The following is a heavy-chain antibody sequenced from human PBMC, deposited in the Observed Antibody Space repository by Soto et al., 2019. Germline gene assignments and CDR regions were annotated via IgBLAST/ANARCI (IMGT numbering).Heavy chain of an antibody. CDR1: GLPSTGFE. J-gene: IGHJ6*02. Sequence: GGSLRLSCVASGLPSTGFEMNWVRQAPGKGLEWVSYISASGDTVYYADSVKGRFTISRDNAKNTLYLEMNSLRAEDSAVYYCEDLSVTGGVDVWGQGNTVTVSS. V-gene: IGHV3-48*03. CDR3: EDLSVTGGVDV. D-gene: IGHD2-15*01. CDR2: ISASGDTV.